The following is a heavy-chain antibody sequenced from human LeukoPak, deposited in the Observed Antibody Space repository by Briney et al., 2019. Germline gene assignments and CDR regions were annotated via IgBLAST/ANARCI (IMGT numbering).Heavy chain of an antibody. J-gene: IGHJ4*02. V-gene: IGHV4-39*01. CDR2: IYYSGST. CDR1: GGSISSSIYY. CDR3: ARLGYYDSSGPLDY. D-gene: IGHD3-22*01. Sequence: KPSETLSLTCTVSGGSISSSIYYWGWIRQPPGKGLEWIGSIYYSGSTYYNPSLKSRVTISVDTSKNQFSLKLSSVTAADTAVYYCARLGYYDSSGPLDYWGQGTLVTVSS.